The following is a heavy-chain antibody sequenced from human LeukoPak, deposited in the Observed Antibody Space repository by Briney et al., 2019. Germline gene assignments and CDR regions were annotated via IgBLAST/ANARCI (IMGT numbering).Heavy chain of an antibody. CDR3: AKVMVGATTAY. CDR2: ISGSGGSA. Sequence: GGFLRLSCAASGFTFSSYAMSWVRQAPGKGLEWVSAISGSGGSAYYADSVKGRFTISRDNSKNTLYLQMNSLRAEDTAVYYCAKVMVGATTAYWGQGTLVTVSS. CDR1: GFTFSSYA. J-gene: IGHJ4*02. V-gene: IGHV3-23*01. D-gene: IGHD1-26*01.